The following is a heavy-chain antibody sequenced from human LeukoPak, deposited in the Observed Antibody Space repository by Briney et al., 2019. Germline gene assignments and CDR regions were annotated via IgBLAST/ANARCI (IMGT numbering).Heavy chain of an antibody. Sequence: SETLSLTCAVSGYSISSGYYWGWIRQPPGKGLEWIGSIYHSGSTYYNPSLKSRVTISVDTSKNQFSLRMSSMTAADTAVYYCARATSPFYTGFDYWSQGTLVTVSS. V-gene: IGHV4-38-2*01. D-gene: IGHD3/OR15-3a*01. CDR2: IYHSGST. CDR3: ARATSPFYTGFDY. J-gene: IGHJ4*02. CDR1: GYSISSGYY.